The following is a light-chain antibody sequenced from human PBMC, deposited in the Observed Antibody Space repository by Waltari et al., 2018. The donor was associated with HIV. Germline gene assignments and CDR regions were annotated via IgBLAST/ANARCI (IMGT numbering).Light chain of an antibody. CDR2: SNN. CDR1: SPNIGSNT. J-gene: IGLJ3*02. V-gene: IGLV1-44*01. Sequence: QSVLTQPPSASGTPGQRVTISCSGSSPNIGSNTVTWYQQLPGTAPKLLLYSNNHRPSGVPDRFSGSKSGTSASLAISGLQSEDEADYYCAAWDDSLNGRVFGGGTKLTVL. CDR3: AAWDDSLNGRV.